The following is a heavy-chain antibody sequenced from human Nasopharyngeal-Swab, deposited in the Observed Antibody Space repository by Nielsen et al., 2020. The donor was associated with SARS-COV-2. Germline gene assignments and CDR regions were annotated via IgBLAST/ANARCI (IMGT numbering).Heavy chain of an antibody. J-gene: IGHJ6*03. CDR3: ARGASGYYDFWSGYYRYYYYYYMDV. Sequence: VRQAPGKGLEWVANIEQDGSEKYYVDSVKGRFTISRDNAKNSLYLQMNSLRAEDTAVYYCARGASGYYDFWSGYYRYYYYYYMDVWGKGTTVTVSS. D-gene: IGHD3-3*01. V-gene: IGHV3-7*01. CDR2: IEQDGSEK.